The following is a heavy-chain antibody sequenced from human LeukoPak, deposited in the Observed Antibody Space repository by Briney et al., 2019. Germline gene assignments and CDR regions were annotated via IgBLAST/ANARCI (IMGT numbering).Heavy chain of an antibody. CDR3: ARNQLLWTWFDS. CDR1: GYSFTSYL. Sequence: KPGESLKISCNGSGYSFTSYLSGWVRQMPGKGLEWMGIIFPGDSDTRYSPSFQGQVTIAAGQSISTAYLQWSSLKASDTAMYYCARNQLLWTWFDSWGQGTLVTVSS. D-gene: IGHD2-2*01. CDR2: IFPGDSDT. V-gene: IGHV5-51*01. J-gene: IGHJ5*01.